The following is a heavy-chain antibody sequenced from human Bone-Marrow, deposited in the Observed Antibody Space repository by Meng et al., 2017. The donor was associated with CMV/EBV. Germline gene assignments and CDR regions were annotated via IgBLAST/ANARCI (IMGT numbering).Heavy chain of an antibody. CDR1: GGSISSYY. V-gene: IGHV4-59*01. D-gene: IGHD2-2*01. CDR3: ARDFHRGSRNI. CDR2: IYYSGST. Sequence: SETLSLTCTVSGGSISSYYWSWIRQPPGKGLEWIGYIYYSGSTNYNPSLKSRVTISVDTSKNQFSLKLSSVTAADTAVYYCARDFHRGSRNIWGQTTMVTVSS. J-gene: IGHJ3*02.